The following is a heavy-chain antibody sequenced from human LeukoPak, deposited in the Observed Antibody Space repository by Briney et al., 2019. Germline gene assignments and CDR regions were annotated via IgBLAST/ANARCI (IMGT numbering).Heavy chain of an antibody. CDR2: ISGSGTTI. CDR3: ARDVIVGASGVYDYYGLDV. V-gene: IGHV3-48*03. Sequence: GESLRLSCAASGFTFNYYEMHWVRQAPGKGLDWVSYISGSGTTIYYADSVKGRFTISRDNAKNSLYLQMNTLRAEDTAVYYCARDVIVGASGVYDYYGLDVWGQGTTVTVSS. D-gene: IGHD1-26*01. CDR1: GFTFNYYE. J-gene: IGHJ6*02.